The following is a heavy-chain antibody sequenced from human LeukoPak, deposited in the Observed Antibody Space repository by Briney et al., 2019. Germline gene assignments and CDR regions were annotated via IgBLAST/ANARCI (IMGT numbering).Heavy chain of an antibody. CDR3: AKDYEMVLNGVDY. CDR1: GFTFSNYG. CDR2: IKHDGSNK. J-gene: IGHJ4*02. D-gene: IGHD4/OR15-4a*01. V-gene: IGHV3-30*02. Sequence: GGSLRLSCAASGFTFSNYGINWVRQAPGKGLEWVGFIKHDGSNKYYADSVKGRFTISRDTSKNTPYLQMNSLRPEDTAVYYCAKDYEMVLNGVDYWGQGTLVTDSS.